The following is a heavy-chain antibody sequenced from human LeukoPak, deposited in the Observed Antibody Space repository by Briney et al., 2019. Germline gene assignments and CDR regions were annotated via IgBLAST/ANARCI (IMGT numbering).Heavy chain of an antibody. CDR2: TYYRSKWYN. J-gene: IGHJ6*03. CDR1: GDSVSSNSAA. Sequence: SQTLSLTCAISGDSVSSNSAAWNWIRQSPSRGLEWLGRTYYRSKWYNDYAVSVKSRITINPDTSKNQFSLQLNSVTPEDTAVYYCARDAGYSGYDWPPRYYYMDVWGKGTTVTVSS. CDR3: ARDAGYSGYDWPPRYYYMDV. D-gene: IGHD5-12*01. V-gene: IGHV6-1*01.